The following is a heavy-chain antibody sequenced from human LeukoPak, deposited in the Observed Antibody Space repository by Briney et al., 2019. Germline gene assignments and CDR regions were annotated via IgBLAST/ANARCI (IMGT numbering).Heavy chain of an antibody. V-gene: IGHV3-74*01. CDR3: ARALSDYDFDY. Sequence: VGSLRLSCAASGFTFSSYWMHWVRQAPGKGLVWVSRINSDGSSTSYADSVKGRFTISRDNAKNTLYLQMNSLRAEDTAVYYCARALSDYDFDYWGQGTLVTVSS. CDR1: GFTFSSYW. J-gene: IGHJ4*02. CDR2: INSDGSST. D-gene: IGHD4-17*01.